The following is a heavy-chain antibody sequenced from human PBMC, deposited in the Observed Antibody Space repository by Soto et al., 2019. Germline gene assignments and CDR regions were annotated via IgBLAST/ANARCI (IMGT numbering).Heavy chain of an antibody. V-gene: IGHV3-48*02. CDR2: ISSSSSSTI. CDR3: ARDPYYDYVWGSYRSHYYGMDV. J-gene: IGHJ6*02. CDR1: GFTFSSYS. D-gene: IGHD3-16*02. Sequence: EVQLVESGGGLVQPGGSLRLSCAASGFTFSSYSMNWVRQAPGKGLEWVSYISSSSSSTIYYADSVKGRFTISRDNAKKSLYLQMNSLRDEDTAVYYCARDPYYDYVWGSYRSHYYGMDVWGQGTTVTVSS.